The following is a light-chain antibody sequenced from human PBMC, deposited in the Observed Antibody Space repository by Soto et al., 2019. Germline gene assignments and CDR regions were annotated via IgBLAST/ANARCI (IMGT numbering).Light chain of an antibody. CDR2: KAS. J-gene: IGKJ2*01. CDR1: QSISSW. V-gene: IGKV1-5*03. CDR3: QQYNSYSIT. Sequence: DIQMTQSPSTMSASVGDRVTITCRASQSISSWLAWYQQKPGKAPKLMIYKASSLESVVPSRFSGSGSGTEFTLTISSLQPDDFATYYCQQYNSYSITVGQGTKLEIK.